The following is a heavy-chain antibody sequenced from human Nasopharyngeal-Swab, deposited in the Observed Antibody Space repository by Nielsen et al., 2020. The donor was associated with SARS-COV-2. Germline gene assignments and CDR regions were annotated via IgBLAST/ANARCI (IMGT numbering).Heavy chain of an antibody. Sequence: ASVKVSCKASGYTFTSYDINWVRQATGQGLEWMGWMNPNSGNTGYAQKFQGRVTMTRNTSISTAYMELSSLRSEDTAVYYCARGPYYYGSGSYFFEDSKMYNWFDPWGQGTLVTVSS. J-gene: IGHJ5*02. CDR3: ARGPYYYGSGSYFFEDSKMYNWFDP. CDR2: MNPNSGNT. V-gene: IGHV1-8*01. CDR1: GYTFTSYD. D-gene: IGHD3-10*01.